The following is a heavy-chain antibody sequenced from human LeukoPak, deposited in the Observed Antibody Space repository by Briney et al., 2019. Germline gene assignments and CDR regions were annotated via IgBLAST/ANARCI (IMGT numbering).Heavy chain of an antibody. D-gene: IGHD2/OR15-2a*01. J-gene: IGHJ4*02. CDR2: ISFNT. V-gene: IGHV3-23*01. CDR1: GYSFTAYG. Sequence: PGGSLRLSCAASGYSFTAYGIGWVRQAPGKGPEWVAAISFNTHYPGSVKGRFTTSRDNSKNTLYLQMNNLRAEDTAVYYCVKGHTDYYFTIDSWGQGTLVTVSS. CDR3: VKGHTDYYFTIDS.